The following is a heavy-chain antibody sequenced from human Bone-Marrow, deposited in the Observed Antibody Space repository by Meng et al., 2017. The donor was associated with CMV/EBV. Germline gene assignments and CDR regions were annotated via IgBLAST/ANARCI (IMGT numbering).Heavy chain of an antibody. CDR2: ISWNSGSI. CDR1: GFTFSSYW. J-gene: IGHJ4*02. D-gene: IGHD5-18*01. V-gene: IGHV3-9*01. Sequence: SLKISCAASGFTFSSYWMHWVRQAPGKGLEWVSGISWNSGSIGYADSVKGRFTISRDNAKNSLYLQMNSLRAEDTALYYCAKPAGYRSDDYWGQGTLVTVSS. CDR3: AKPAGYRSDDY.